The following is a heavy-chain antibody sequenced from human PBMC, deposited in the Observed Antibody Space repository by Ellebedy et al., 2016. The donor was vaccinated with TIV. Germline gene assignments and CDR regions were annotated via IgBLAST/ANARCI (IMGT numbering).Heavy chain of an antibody. D-gene: IGHD1-26*01. V-gene: IGHV1-18*01. CDR3: ARAPFTLSGSYSSYGMDV. CDR2: ISTYNGNT. Sequence: AASVKVSCKASGYTFTSYDINWVRQATGQGLEWMGWISTYNGNTNYAQKLQGRVTMTTDTSTSTAYMELRSLRSDDTAVYYCARAPFTLSGSYSSYGMDVWGQGTTVTVSS. CDR1: GYTFTSYD. J-gene: IGHJ6*02.